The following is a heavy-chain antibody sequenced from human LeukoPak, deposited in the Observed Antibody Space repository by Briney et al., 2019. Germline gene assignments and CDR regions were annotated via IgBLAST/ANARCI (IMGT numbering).Heavy chain of an antibody. CDR1: GYTFTSYG. CDR3: ARSPTVGPWSESRDPVDY. CDR2: ISAYNGNT. Sequence: VASVKVSCKASGYTFTSYGISWVRQAPGQGLEWMGWISAYNGNTNYAQKLQGRVTMTTDTSTSTAYMELRSLRSDDTAVYYCARSPTVGPWSESRDPVDYWGQGTLVTVSS. J-gene: IGHJ4*02. V-gene: IGHV1-18*01. D-gene: IGHD2-15*01.